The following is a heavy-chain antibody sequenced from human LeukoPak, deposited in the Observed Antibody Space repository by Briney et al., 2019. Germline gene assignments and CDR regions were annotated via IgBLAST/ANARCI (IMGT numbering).Heavy chain of an antibody. Sequence: GASVKVSCKASGYTFTSYGISWVRQAPGQGLEWMGWISAYNGNTNYAQKLQGRVTMTTDTSTSTAYMELRSLRSDDTAVYYCASGYYDSSGYYAYYYYYMDVWGKGTTVTVSS. D-gene: IGHD3-22*01. CDR3: ASGYYDSSGYYAYYYYYMDV. J-gene: IGHJ6*03. CDR2: ISAYNGNT. CDR1: GYTFTSYG. V-gene: IGHV1-18*01.